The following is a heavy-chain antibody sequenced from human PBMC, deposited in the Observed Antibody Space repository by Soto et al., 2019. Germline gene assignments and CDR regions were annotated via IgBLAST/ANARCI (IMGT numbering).Heavy chain of an antibody. CDR2: IIPIFGTA. CDR1: GGTFSSYA. CDR3: SRNYDCWSGVFDY. Sequence: QVQLVQSGAEVKKPGSSVKVSCKASGGTFSSYAISWVRQAPGQGLEWMGGIIPIFGTANYAQKFQGRVTISAEQSMSTAYMELSSLRSEDTAVYYCSRNYDCWSGVFDYWGQGTLVTVSS. D-gene: IGHD3-3*01. V-gene: IGHV1-69*01. J-gene: IGHJ4*02.